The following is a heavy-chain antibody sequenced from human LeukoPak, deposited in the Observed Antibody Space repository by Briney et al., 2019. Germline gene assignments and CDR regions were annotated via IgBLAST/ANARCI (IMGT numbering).Heavy chain of an antibody. V-gene: IGHV3-48*03. CDR1: GFTFSSYE. CDR3: ECGPRGDLDY. J-gene: IGHJ4*02. D-gene: IGHD2-21*01. CDR2: ISSSGSTI. Sequence: GGSLRLPCAASGFTFSSYEMNWVRQAPGKGLEWVSYISSSGSTIYYADSVKGRFTISRDNAKNSLYLQMNSLRAEDTAVYYCECGPRGDLDYWGQGTLVTVSS.